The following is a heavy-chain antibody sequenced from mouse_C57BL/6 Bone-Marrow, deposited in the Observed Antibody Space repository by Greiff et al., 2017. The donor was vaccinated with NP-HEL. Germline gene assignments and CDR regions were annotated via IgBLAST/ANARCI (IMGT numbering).Heavy chain of an antibody. V-gene: IGHV1-7*01. CDR3: ASYSASTGTRAMDY. J-gene: IGHJ4*01. Sequence: QVQLQQSGAELAKPGASVKLSCKASGYTFTSYWMHWVKQRPGQGLEWIGYINPRSGYTKYNQKFKDKATLTADKSSSTAYMQLSSLTYEDSAVXYCASYSASTGTRAMDYWGQGTSVTVSS. CDR1: GYTFTSYW. D-gene: IGHD4-1*02. CDR2: INPRSGYT.